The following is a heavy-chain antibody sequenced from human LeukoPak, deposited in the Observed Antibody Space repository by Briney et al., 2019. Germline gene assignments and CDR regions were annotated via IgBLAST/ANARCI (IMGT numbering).Heavy chain of an antibody. Sequence: GESLKISCKCSGYSFTSYWIGWVRQMPGKGLEWMGIIYPGDSDTRYSPSFQGQVTISADKSISTAYLQWSSLKASDTAMYYCARQGYSSGWYYGYWGQGTLVTVSS. CDR1: GYSFTSYW. J-gene: IGHJ4*02. CDR2: IYPGDSDT. D-gene: IGHD6-19*01. V-gene: IGHV5-51*01. CDR3: ARQGYSSGWYYGY.